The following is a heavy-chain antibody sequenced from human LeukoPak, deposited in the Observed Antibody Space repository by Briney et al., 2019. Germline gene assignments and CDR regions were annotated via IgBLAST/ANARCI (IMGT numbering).Heavy chain of an antibody. CDR2: IRQDDSEK. CDR3: ARLFGSGYYVDY. CDR1: GFTFSDYW. D-gene: IGHD6-19*01. Sequence: PGGSLRLSCSASGFTFSDYWMMWVRQAPGKGLEWVGNIRQDDSEKNYVDSVKGRFTISRDNAKSSLYLQMNSLRAEDTAIYYCARLFGSGYYVDYWGQGTLVTVSS. V-gene: IGHV3-7*01. J-gene: IGHJ4*02.